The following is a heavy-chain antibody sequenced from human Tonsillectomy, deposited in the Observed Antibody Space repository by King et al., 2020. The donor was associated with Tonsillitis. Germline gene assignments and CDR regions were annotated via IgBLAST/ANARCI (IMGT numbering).Heavy chain of an antibody. V-gene: IGHV2-5*01. CDR3: AHSLLVRSLEGWFDP. CDR1: GFSLSTSGVD. J-gene: IGHJ5*02. Sequence: TLKESGPTLVKPPQTLTLTCTFSGFSLSTSGVDVGWIRQPPGKALEWLALIYWNDDKHYSPSLKSRLTITKDTSKNQVVLTMTNMDPVDTATYYYAHSLLVRSLEGWFDPWGQGTLVTVSS. D-gene: IGHD2-8*02. CDR2: IYWNDDK.